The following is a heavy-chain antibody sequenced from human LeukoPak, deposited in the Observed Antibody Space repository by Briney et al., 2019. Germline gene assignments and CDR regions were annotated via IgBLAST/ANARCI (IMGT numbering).Heavy chain of an antibody. CDR2: ISAYNGNT. V-gene: IGHV1-18*01. D-gene: IGHD3-3*01. CDR3: ARDNDFWSGYPSFDI. J-gene: IGHJ3*02. Sequence: ASVKVSCKASGYTFTSHDITWVRQAPGQGLEWMGWISAYNGNTNYAQKLQGRVTMTTDTSTSTAYMELRSLRSDDTAVYYCARDNDFWSGYPSFDIWGQGTMVTVSS. CDR1: GYTFTSHD.